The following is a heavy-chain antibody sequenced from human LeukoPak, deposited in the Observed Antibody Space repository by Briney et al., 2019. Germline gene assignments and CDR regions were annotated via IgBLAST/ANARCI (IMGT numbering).Heavy chain of an antibody. V-gene: IGHV3-9*01. Sequence: SLRLSCAASGFTFDDYAMHWVRQAPGKGLEWVSGISWNSGSIGYADSVKGRFTISRDNAKNSLYLQMNSLRAEDTALYYCAKDANRGKYSSSWYYFDYWGQGTLVTVSS. J-gene: IGHJ4*02. D-gene: IGHD6-13*01. CDR1: GFTFDDYA. CDR2: ISWNSGSI. CDR3: AKDANRGKYSSSWYYFDY.